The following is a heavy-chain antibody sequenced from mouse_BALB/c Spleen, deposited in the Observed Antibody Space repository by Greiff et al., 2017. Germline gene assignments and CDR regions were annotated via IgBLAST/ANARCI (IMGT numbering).Heavy chain of an antibody. J-gene: IGHJ4*01. CDR2: ISSGGSYT. D-gene: IGHD1-3*01. V-gene: IGHV5-9-3*01. Sequence: EVKVVESGGGLVKPGGSLKLSCAASGFTFSSYAMSWVRQTPEKRLEWVATISSGGSYTYYPDSVKGRFTISRDNAKNTLYLQMSSLRSEDTAMYYCARSGGLDYAMDYWGQGTSVTVSS. CDR3: ARSGGLDYAMDY. CDR1: GFTFSSYA.